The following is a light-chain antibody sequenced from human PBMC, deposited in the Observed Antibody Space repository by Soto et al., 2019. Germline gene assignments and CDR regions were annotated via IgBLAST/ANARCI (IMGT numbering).Light chain of an antibody. Sequence: QAVVTQPPSASGTPGQRVTIACSGSSSNIGSTTVKWYQQLPGTAPKLLIYNNNQRPSGVPDRFSGSNSGTSASLAISGLQSEDEADYYCAAWDDSLNGVVFGGGTKLTVL. V-gene: IGLV1-44*01. CDR1: SSNIGSTT. CDR2: NNN. J-gene: IGLJ3*02. CDR3: AAWDDSLNGVV.